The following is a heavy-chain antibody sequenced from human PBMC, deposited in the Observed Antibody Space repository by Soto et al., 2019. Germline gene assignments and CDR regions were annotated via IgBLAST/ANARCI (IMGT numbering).Heavy chain of an antibody. CDR2: IYHSGST. CDR1: SGSISSSNW. CDR3: VRVSGTGSYQQYNWFEP. Sequence: QVQLQESGPGLVKPSGNLSLTCAVSSGSISSSNWWSWVRQPPGKGLKWIGEIYHSGSTNYNPSLKSRVTTSVDKPKNQFSLKLSSVTAADTAVYYCVRVSGTGSYQQYNWFEPSGQGTLVTVSS. J-gene: IGHJ5*02. V-gene: IGHV4-4*02. D-gene: IGHD3-10*01.